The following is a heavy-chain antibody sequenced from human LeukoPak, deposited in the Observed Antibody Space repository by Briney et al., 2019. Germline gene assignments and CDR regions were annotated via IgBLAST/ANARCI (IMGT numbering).Heavy chain of an antibody. V-gene: IGHV5-51*01. Sequence: GESLKISCRGSGYTFITLWIGWVRQVPGEGLEGVGIVYPGVSDTRYSPSFQGQVTISADKAISTAYLQWSSLNASDTAMYYCARRRVAERGYSYALDYWGQGPLVTVSS. CDR2: VYPGVSDT. J-gene: IGHJ4*02. CDR1: GYTFITLW. CDR3: ARRRVAERGYSYALDY. D-gene: IGHD5-18*01.